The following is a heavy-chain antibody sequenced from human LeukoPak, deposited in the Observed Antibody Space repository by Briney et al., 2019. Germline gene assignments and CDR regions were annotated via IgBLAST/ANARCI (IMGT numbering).Heavy chain of an antibody. J-gene: IGHJ5*02. CDR1: GFTFSSYS. Sequence: GGSLRLSCAASGFTFSSYSMNWVRQAPGKGLEWVSFISSSSSYIYYADSVKGRFTISRDNAKNSLYLQMNSLRAEDTAVYYCAKASDNWNYENWFDPWGQGTLVTVSS. CDR2: ISSSSSYI. V-gene: IGHV3-21*01. CDR3: AKASDNWNYENWFDP. D-gene: IGHD1-7*01.